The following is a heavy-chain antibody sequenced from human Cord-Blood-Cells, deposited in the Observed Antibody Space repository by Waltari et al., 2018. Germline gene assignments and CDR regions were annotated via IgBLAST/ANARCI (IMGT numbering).Heavy chain of an antibody. J-gene: IGHJ4*02. V-gene: IGHV1-24*01. CDR1: GYTPTELS. CDR3: ATGIFEVAGFDY. Sequence: QVQLVQSGAELKKPGASVKVSCTVSGYTPTELSMHWVRQAPGKGLEWMGGFDPEDGETIYAQKFQGRVTMTEDTSTDTAYMELSSLRSEDTAVYYCATGIFEVAGFDYWGQGTLVTVSS. D-gene: IGHD6-19*01. CDR2: FDPEDGET.